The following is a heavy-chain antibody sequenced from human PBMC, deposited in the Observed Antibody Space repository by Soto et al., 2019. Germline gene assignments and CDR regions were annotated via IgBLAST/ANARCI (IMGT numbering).Heavy chain of an antibody. J-gene: IGHJ4*02. V-gene: IGHV3-53*01. CDR3: ARGMGAAWVYPLRH. D-gene: IGHD2-8*01. CDR1: GFNVDNVY. Sequence: GGSLRLSCIASGFNVDNVYMSWVRQAPGKGLEWVSVLYTADSTNYADSVKGRFTISRDRSKNTVYLQMDSLRAGGTAVYYCARGMGAAWVYPLRHWGQGTLVTVSS. CDR2: LYTADST.